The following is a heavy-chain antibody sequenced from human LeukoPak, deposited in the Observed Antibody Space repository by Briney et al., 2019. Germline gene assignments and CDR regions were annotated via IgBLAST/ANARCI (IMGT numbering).Heavy chain of an antibody. CDR3: VRDSDHAPDY. Sequence: ASVKVSCKTSGYIFTNYAVSWVRQAPGQGLEWMGWINVYNGHTIYAQEFQGRVTLTTDTSTSTAHMDLRSLRSDDTAVYYCVRDSDHAPDYWGQGTLVTVSS. CDR1: GYIFTNYA. D-gene: IGHD3-10*01. CDR2: INVYNGHT. V-gene: IGHV1-18*01. J-gene: IGHJ4*02.